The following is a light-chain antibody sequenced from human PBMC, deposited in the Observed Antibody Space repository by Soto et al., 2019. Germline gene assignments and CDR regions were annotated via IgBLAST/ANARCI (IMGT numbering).Light chain of an antibody. CDR1: QSINGN. CDR2: AAT. Sequence: EIVMTQSPDTLSVSPGERATLSCRASQSINGNLAWYQQKPGQAPRLLMFAATTRATGIPARFSGGRSGTEFTLIIARLQSEDSAVYYCQQYNVWPLTFGGGTKV. J-gene: IGKJ4*01. V-gene: IGKV3-15*01. CDR3: QQYNVWPLT.